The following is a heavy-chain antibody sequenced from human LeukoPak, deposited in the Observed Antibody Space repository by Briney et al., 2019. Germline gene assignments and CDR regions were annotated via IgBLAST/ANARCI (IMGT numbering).Heavy chain of an antibody. CDR2: TNPNSGNT. CDR3: AIESDSSGYFDAFDI. CDR1: GYTCTSYD. V-gene: IGHV1-8*03. D-gene: IGHD3-22*01. Sequence: GASVKVSCKASGYTCTSYDINWVRQATGQGLEWMGWTNPNSGNTGYAQKFQGRVTITRNTSISTAYMELSSLRSEDTAVYYCAIESDSSGYFDAFDIWGQGTMVTVSS. J-gene: IGHJ3*02.